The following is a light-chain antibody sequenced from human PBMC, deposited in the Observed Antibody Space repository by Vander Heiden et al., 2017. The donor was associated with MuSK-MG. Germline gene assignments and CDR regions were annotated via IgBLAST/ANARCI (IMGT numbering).Light chain of an antibody. CDR3: QQDNSYST. V-gene: IGKV1-5*03. Sequence: DIQMTQSPSTLSASVGDRVPITCRASQSISSWLAWYQQKPGKAPKLLIYKASSLESGVPSRFSGSGSVTEFTLTISSLQPDDFATYYCQQDNSYSTFGPGTKVDIK. J-gene: IGKJ3*01. CDR1: QSISSW. CDR2: KAS.